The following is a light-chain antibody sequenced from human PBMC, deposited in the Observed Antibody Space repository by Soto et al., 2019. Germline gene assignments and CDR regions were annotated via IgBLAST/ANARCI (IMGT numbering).Light chain of an antibody. V-gene: IGKV1-27*01. J-gene: IGKJ4*01. CDR3: QKYNSAPLT. CDR2: AAS. CDR1: QGIGVY. Sequence: DIQMTQSPSSLSASLGDRVTLTCRASQGIGVYLAWFQQKPGKVPKLLIYAASALQSGLPSRFSGSGSGTDFTLTISSLQPEDFATYYCQKYNSAPLTFGGGTKVEIK.